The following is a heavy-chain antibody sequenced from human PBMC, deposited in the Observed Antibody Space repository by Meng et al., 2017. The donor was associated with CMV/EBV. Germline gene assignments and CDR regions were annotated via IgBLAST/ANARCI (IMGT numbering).Heavy chain of an antibody. CDR2: ISSSSSYI. J-gene: IGHJ6*02. Sequence: GGSLRLSCAASEFTFSSYSMNWVRQAPGKGLEWVSSISSSSSYIYYADSVKGRFTISRDNAKNSLYLQMNSLRAEDTAVYYCARDDDESHYNYYGMDVWGQGTTVTVSS. CDR3: ARDDDESHYNYYGMDV. CDR1: EFTFSSYS. V-gene: IGHV3-21*01.